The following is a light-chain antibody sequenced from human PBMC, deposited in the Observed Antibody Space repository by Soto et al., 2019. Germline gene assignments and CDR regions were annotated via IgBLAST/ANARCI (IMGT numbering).Light chain of an antibody. Sequence: QSALTQPPSASGSLGQSVTISCTGTIGNIGSYYYVSWYQQHPGKAPKLIIYEVSERPSGVPDRFSGSKSGNTASLTVSGLQAGDEADYYCSSYAGTKTLVFGGGTKLTVL. CDR2: EVS. V-gene: IGLV2-8*01. CDR1: IGNIGSYYY. J-gene: IGLJ2*01. CDR3: SSYAGTKTLV.